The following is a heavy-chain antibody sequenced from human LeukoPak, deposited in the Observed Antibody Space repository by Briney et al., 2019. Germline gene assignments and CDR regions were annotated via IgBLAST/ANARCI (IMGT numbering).Heavy chain of an antibody. CDR1: GGSISSSSYY. J-gene: IGHJ6*03. Sequence: SETLSLTCIVSGGSISSSSYYWGWIRQPPGKGLEWIGSIFYSGSTYYNPSPKSRVTISVDTSKNQFSLKLSSVTAADTAVYYCARPRRNYYYMDVWGKGTTVTVSS. CDR2: IFYSGST. CDR3: ARPRRNYYYMDV. V-gene: IGHV4-39*01. D-gene: IGHD1-14*01.